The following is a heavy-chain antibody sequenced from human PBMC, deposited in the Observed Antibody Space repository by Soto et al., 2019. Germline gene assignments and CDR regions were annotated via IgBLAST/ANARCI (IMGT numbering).Heavy chain of an antibody. J-gene: IGHJ6*02. D-gene: IGHD2-21*01. Sequence: EVQVVESGGGLVQPGGSLRLSCVASGFTFTAYWMHWVRQAPGQGLVWVSRIKFDGITASYADSVNGRFTISRDNAKNTVYLQMDSLRAEDTGMYYCASGIRNYYGADVWGQGTTVTVSS. V-gene: IGHV3-74*01. CDR3: ASGIRNYYGADV. CDR1: GFTFTAYW. CDR2: IKFDGITA.